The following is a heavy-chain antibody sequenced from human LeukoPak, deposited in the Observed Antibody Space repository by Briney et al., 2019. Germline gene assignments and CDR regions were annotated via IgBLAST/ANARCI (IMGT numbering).Heavy chain of an antibody. CDR3: ASKYSSGWYNPFDY. V-gene: IGHV4-59*12. D-gene: IGHD6-19*01. J-gene: IGHJ4*02. CDR2: IYYSGST. CDR1: GGSISSYY. Sequence: KTSETLSLTCTVSGGSISSYYWSWIRQPPGKGLEWIGYIYYSGSTNYNPSLKSRVTISVDTSKNQFSLKLSSVTAADTAVYYCASKYSSGWYNPFDYWGQGTLVTVSS.